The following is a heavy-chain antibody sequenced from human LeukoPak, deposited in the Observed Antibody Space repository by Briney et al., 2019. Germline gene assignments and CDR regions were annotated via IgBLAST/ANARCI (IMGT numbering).Heavy chain of an antibody. Sequence: ASVKVSCKASGYIFTSYAMHWVRQAPGQRLEWMGWINAGNGNTKYSQKFQGRVAITRDTSASTVYMELSSLRSEDTAVYYCARDIDRVFNWFDPWGQGTLVTVSS. J-gene: IGHJ5*02. CDR3: ARDIDRVFNWFDP. D-gene: IGHD6-13*01. CDR1: GYIFTSYA. CDR2: INAGNGNT. V-gene: IGHV1-3*01.